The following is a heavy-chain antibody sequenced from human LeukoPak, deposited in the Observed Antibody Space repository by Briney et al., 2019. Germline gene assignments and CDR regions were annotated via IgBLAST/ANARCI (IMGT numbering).Heavy chain of an antibody. CDR3: ARDRLDYYYGMGV. V-gene: IGHV3-66*01. D-gene: IGHD3-16*01. Sequence: PGGSLRLSCAASGFTVSSNYMSWVRQAPGKGLEWVSVIYSGGTTYYADSVKGRFTISRDNSKNTLYLQMNSLRAEDTAVYYCARDRLDYYYGMGVWGQGTTVTVSS. J-gene: IGHJ6*02. CDR2: IYSGGTT. CDR1: GFTVSSNY.